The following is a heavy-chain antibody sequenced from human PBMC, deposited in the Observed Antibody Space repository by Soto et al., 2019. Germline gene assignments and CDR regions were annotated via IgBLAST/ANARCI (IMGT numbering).Heavy chain of an antibody. J-gene: IGHJ6*02. CDR3: ARDRRYSNKAYYGMDV. D-gene: IGHD4-4*01. V-gene: IGHV1-69*06. CDR2: IIPIFGTA. Sequence: QVQLVQSGAEVKKPGSSVKVSCKASGGTFSSYTISWVRQAPGQGLEWMGGIIPIFGTANYAQKFQGRVTITADKSTSTAYMELSSLRSEDTAVYYCARDRRYSNKAYYGMDVWGQGTTVTVSS. CDR1: GGTFSSYT.